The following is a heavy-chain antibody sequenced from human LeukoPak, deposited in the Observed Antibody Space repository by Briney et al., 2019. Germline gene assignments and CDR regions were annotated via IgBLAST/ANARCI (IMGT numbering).Heavy chain of an antibody. V-gene: IGHV3-7*01. D-gene: IGHD2-2*01. J-gene: IGHJ4*02. CDR3: ARDSRGYAGAFDY. CDR1: GFTFSSYW. CDR2: IKQDGSEK. Sequence: GGSLRLSCAASGFTFSSYWMSWVRQAPGKGLEWVANIKQDGSEKYYVDSVKGRFTISRDNAKNSLYLQMNSLRAEDTAVYYCARDSRGYAGAFDYWGQGTLVTVSS.